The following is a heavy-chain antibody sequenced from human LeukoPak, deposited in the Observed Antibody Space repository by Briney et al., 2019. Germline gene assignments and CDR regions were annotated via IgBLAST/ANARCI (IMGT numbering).Heavy chain of an antibody. V-gene: IGHV4-59*11. Sequence: KPSETLSLTCTVSGGSIRSHYWSWIRQPPGKGLEWIGYIYYSGSTNYNPSLKSRVTISVDTSKNHFSLKLGSVTAADTAVYYCARDRGDYDSSGYYGYFDYWGQGALVTVSS. J-gene: IGHJ4*02. CDR3: ARDRGDYDSSGYYGYFDY. CDR2: IYYSGST. CDR1: GGSIRSHY. D-gene: IGHD3-22*01.